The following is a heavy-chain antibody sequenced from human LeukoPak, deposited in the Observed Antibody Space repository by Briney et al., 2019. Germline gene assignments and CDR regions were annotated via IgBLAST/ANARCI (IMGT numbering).Heavy chain of an antibody. V-gene: IGHV3-23*01. CDR1: GFTFSSYA. Sequence: GGSLRLSCAASGFTFSSYAMSWVREAPGKGLEWVSAISGSGGSTYYADSVKGRFAISRDNSKNTLYLQMNSLRAADTAVYYCAKPDYGGFDYWGQGTLVTVSS. CDR3: AKPDYGGFDY. D-gene: IGHD4-23*01. J-gene: IGHJ4*02. CDR2: ISGSGGST.